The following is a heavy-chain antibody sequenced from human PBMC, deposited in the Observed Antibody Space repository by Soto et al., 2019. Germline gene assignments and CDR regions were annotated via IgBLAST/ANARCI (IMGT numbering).Heavy chain of an antibody. V-gene: IGHV3-74*01. Sequence: EVQLVESGGGLVQPGGSLRLSCAASGFTFSSYWMHWVRQAPGKGLVWVSRINSDGSSTTYADSVMGRFTISRDNAKNPLDLQMNSLRDEATAVYYCASLGRTGDFDYWGQGTLVTVSS. D-gene: IGHD7-27*01. CDR1: GFTFSSYW. CDR3: ASLGRTGDFDY. CDR2: INSDGSST. J-gene: IGHJ4*02.